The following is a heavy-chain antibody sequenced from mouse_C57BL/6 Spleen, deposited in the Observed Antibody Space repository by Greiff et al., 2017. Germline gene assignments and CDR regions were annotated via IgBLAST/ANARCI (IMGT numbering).Heavy chain of an antibody. CDR2: IYPGDGDT. CDR1: GYAFSSSW. D-gene: IGHD3-3*01. V-gene: IGHV1-82*01. CDR3: ESDLRGYAMDY. Sequence: VQLQQSGPELVKPGASVKISCKASGYAFSSSWMHWVKQRPGKGLEWIGRIYPGDGDTNYNGKFKGKATMTADKSSSPAYMQLSSLTSENSAVYFGESDLRGYAMDYWGQGPSVTVAS. J-gene: IGHJ4*01.